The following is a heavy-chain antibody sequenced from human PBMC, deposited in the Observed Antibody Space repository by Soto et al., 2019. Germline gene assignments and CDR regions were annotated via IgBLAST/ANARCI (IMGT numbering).Heavy chain of an antibody. CDR1: GFTFSSYA. D-gene: IGHD6-19*01. V-gene: IGHV3-23*01. Sequence: GGSLGLSCAASGFTFSSYAMSWVRQAPGKGLEWVSAISGSGGSTYYADSVKGRFTISRDNSKNTLYLQMNSLRAEDTAVYYCAKDTGSSGWYVSNDYWGQGILVTVSS. CDR3: AKDTGSSGWYVSNDY. CDR2: ISGSGGST. J-gene: IGHJ4*02.